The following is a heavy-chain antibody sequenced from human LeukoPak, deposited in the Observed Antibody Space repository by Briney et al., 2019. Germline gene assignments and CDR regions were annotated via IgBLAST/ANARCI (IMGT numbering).Heavy chain of an antibody. Sequence: GASVKVSCKASGYTFTSYGISWVRQSPGQGLEWMGWISAYNGNTNYAQKLQGRVTMTTDTSTSTAYMELRSLRSDDTAVYYCARDKFTMVRVYYGMDVWGQGTTVTVSS. J-gene: IGHJ6*02. CDR3: ARDKFTMVRVYYGMDV. CDR1: GYTFTSYG. CDR2: ISAYNGNT. V-gene: IGHV1-18*01. D-gene: IGHD3-10*01.